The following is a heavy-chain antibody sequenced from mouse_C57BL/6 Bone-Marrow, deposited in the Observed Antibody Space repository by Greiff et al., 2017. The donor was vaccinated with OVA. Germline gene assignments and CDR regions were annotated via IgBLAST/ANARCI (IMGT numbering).Heavy chain of an antibody. D-gene: IGHD2-4*01. V-gene: IGHV14-4*01. CDR1: GFNIKDDY. Sequence: DVQLQESGAELVRPGASVKLSCTASGFNIKDDYMHWVKQRPEQGLEWIGWIDPENGDTEYASKFQGKATITADTSSNTAYLQLSSLTSEDTAVYYCTRRGYGITTKWAFDYWGQGTTLTVSS. J-gene: IGHJ2*01. CDR3: TRRGYGITTKWAFDY. CDR2: IDPENGDT.